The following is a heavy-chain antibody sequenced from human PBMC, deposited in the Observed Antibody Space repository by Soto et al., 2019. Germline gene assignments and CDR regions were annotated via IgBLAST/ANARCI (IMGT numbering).Heavy chain of an antibody. D-gene: IGHD3-9*01. CDR1: GFTFSSYW. J-gene: IGHJ4*02. CDR3: AHFDWFIDY. V-gene: IGHV3-23*01. Sequence: PGGSLRLSCAASGFTFSSYWMHWVRQAPGKGLEWVSGIRSSGASIYYADSVKGRFTISRDNSKNTLYLQMNSLRAEDTAVYYCAHFDWFIDYWGQGTLVTVSS. CDR2: IRSSGASI.